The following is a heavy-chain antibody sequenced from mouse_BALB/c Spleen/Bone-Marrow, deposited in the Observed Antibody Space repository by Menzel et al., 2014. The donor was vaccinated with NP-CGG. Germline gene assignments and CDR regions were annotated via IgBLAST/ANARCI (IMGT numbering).Heavy chain of an antibody. CDR1: GFTFSDYY. Sequence: EVQLQQSGGGLVQPGGSLKLSCAASGFTFSDYYMYWVRQTPEKRLEWVATISDGGSYTYYPDSVKGRFTISRDNAKNNLYLQMSSLKSEDTAMYYCARFYYYGSSYFDVWGAGTTVTVSS. CDR2: ISDGGSYT. J-gene: IGHJ1*01. V-gene: IGHV5-4*02. CDR3: ARFYYYGSSYFDV. D-gene: IGHD1-1*01.